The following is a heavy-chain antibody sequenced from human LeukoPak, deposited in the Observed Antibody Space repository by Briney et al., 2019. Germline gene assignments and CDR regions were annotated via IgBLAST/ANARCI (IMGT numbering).Heavy chain of an antibody. J-gene: IGHJ4*02. CDR2: IYYSGST. V-gene: IGHV4-39*01. CDR3: ARQFSGWYSADH. D-gene: IGHD6-19*01. Sequence: SETLSLTCTVSDGSISRSTYYWGWIRQPPGKGLEWVGTIYYSGSTYYNPSLKSRVTISMDSSTNQFSLKLSSVTAADTAVSYCARQFSGWYSADHWAQGTRVTVSS. CDR1: DGSISRSTYY.